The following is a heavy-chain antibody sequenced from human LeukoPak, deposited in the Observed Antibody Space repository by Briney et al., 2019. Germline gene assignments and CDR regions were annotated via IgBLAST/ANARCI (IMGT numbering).Heavy chain of an antibody. CDR1: GFTFSNAW. CDR3: TTRYIEEYFDY. Sequence: GGSLRLSCAASGFTFSNAWMSWVRQAPGKGLEWVGRIKSKTDGGTTDCAAPVKGRFTISRDDSKNTLYLQMNSLKTEDTAVYYCTTRYIEEYFDYWGQGTLVTVSS. D-gene: IGHD1-14*01. J-gene: IGHJ4*02. CDR2: IKSKTDGGTT. V-gene: IGHV3-15*01.